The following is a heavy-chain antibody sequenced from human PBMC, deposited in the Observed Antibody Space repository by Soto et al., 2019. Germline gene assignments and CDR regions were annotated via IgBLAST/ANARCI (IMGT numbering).Heavy chain of an antibody. CDR3: ARDVSPADGDLFFDAFD. CDR1: GFSFSTSW. Sequence: EVQLVESGGDLVQPGGSLRLACAASGFSFSTSWMTWVRQAPGRGLEWVANIRKDGSVVHYVDSVKGRFTISRDNAKNSLYLQMSRLRGEDTAVYFCARDVSPADGDLFFDAFDLVPGDSGHRLF. CDR2: IRKDGSVV. V-gene: IGHV3-7*01. D-gene: IGHD2-2*01. J-gene: IGHJ3*01.